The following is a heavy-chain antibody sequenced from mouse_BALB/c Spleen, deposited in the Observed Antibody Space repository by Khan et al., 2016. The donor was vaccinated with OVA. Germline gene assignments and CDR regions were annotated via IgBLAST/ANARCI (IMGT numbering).Heavy chain of an antibody. J-gene: IGHJ4*01. CDR1: GYTFRNNG. Sequence: QIQLVQSGPELKKPGETVKISCKASGYTFRNNGMNWVKQAPGKGLKWMGWINTYTGEPTYADDFKGRFAFSLETSANTAYLQINNLKNKDTATYFCARVGYNGTMDSWGQGTSVTVSS. CDR2: INTYTGEP. D-gene: IGHD2-14*01. CDR3: ARVGYNGTMDS. V-gene: IGHV9-3-1*01.